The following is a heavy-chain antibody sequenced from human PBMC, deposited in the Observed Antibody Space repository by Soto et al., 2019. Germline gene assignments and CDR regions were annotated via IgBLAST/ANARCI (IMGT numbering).Heavy chain of an antibody. CDR3: ARDLRKFYYFDS. D-gene: IGHD4-17*01. Sequence: PGGSLRLSCAASGFTFSTQAMHWVRQAPGKGLDWVAVISYDGSKIYYADSVKGRFTISRDNSKNTLYLQMNSLRAEDTAVYYCARDLRKFYYFDSWGQRTPVTVSS. J-gene: IGHJ4*02. CDR2: ISYDGSKI. CDR1: GFTFSTQA. V-gene: IGHV3-30-3*01.